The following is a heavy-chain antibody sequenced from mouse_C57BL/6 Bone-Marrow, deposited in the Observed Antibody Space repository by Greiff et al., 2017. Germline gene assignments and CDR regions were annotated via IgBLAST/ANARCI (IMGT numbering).Heavy chain of an antibody. V-gene: IGHV1-81*01. CDR3: AKPAGNAMGD. J-gene: IGHJ4*01. Sequence: VQLQEPGAELARPGASVKLSCKASGYTFTSYGISWVKQRTGQGLEWIGEIYTRSGNTYYNEKFKGKATLTADKSSSTAYMEPRSLPSEDSAVYFGAKPAGNAMGDWGQGTSVTVSS. CDR1: GYTFTSYG. CDR2: IYTRSGNT.